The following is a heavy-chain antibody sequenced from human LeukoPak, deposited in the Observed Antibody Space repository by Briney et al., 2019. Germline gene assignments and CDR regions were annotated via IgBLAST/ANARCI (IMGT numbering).Heavy chain of an antibody. CDR3: AREKGGYCSSTSCYQFDP. Sequence: NPSETLSLTCAVSGGSISIGGYSWGWIRQPPGKSLEWIGYIYHSETSYYNPSLKSRVTISVDRSKNQFSLKLSSVTAADTAVYYCAREKGGYCSSTSCYQFDPWGQGTLVTVSS. CDR1: GGSISIGGYS. D-gene: IGHD2-2*01. CDR2: IYHSETS. V-gene: IGHV4-30-2*02. J-gene: IGHJ5*02.